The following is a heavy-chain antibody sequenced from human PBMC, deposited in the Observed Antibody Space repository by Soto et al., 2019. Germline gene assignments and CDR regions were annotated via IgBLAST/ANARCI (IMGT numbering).Heavy chain of an antibody. Sequence: EVQLVESGGGLVQPGGSLRLSCTASGFTVSSNYMSWVRQAPGKGLEWVSVIYSGGSTNYADSVKGRFTISRDNSKNTVYLQMNSLRAEDTAVYYCAREGVVAASDWGQGTLVTVSS. J-gene: IGHJ4*02. CDR1: GFTVSSNY. CDR2: IYSGGST. D-gene: IGHD2-15*01. V-gene: IGHV3-66*01. CDR3: AREGVVAASD.